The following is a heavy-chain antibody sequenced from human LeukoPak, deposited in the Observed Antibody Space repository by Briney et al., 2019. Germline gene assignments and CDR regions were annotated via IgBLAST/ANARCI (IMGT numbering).Heavy chain of an antibody. CDR1: GGSISSSTYY. D-gene: IGHD3-10*01. CDR2: IYYSGST. Sequence: SETLSLTCTVSGGSISSSTYYWGWIRQPPGKGLEWIGTIYYSGSTYYNPSLKSRVTISVDTSKNQFSLKLSSVTAADTAVYYCARVLLDRGVSAFDIWGQGTMVTVSS. V-gene: IGHV4-39*07. CDR3: ARVLLDRGVSAFDI. J-gene: IGHJ3*02.